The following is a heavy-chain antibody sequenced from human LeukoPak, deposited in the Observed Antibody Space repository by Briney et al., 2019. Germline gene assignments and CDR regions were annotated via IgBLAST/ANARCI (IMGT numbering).Heavy chain of an antibody. CDR3: TRGAGWLIDY. J-gene: IGHJ4*02. CDR2: FHNSGTS. CDR1: DDSISDYY. Sequence: SETLSPTCTVSDDSISDYYRGWIRQPPGKGLEWIGYFHNSGTSTYNPSLKSRVTISADTSKNQFSLKLNSLTTADTAVYYCTRGAGWLIDYWGQGILVTVSS. V-gene: IGHV4-59*01. D-gene: IGHD3-16*01.